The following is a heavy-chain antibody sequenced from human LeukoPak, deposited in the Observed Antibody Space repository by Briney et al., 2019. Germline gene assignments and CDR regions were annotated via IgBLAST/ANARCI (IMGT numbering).Heavy chain of an antibody. CDR3: ARDLSGYSYGFGGDL. V-gene: IGHV3-66*01. CDR1: GFTISANF. J-gene: IGHJ4*02. CDR2: MYSVGST. Sequence: GGSLRLSCAASGFTISANFMSWVRQAPGKGLEWVSIMYSVGSTFCADSVKGRFTISRDPSRNSLDLQMDSLRVDDTAVYYCARDLSGYSYGFGGDLWGQGTLVTVSS. D-gene: IGHD5-18*01.